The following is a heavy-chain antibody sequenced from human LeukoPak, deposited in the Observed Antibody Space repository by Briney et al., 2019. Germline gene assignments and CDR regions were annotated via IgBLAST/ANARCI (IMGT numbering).Heavy chain of an antibody. D-gene: IGHD3-10*01. V-gene: IGHV4-31*03. CDR3: ARDVTGSKRGYYMDV. CDR2: IYYSGST. Sequence: SETLSLTCTVSGGSISSGGYYWSWIRQHPGKGLEWIGYIYYSGSTYYNPSLKSRVTISVDTSKNQFSLKLSSVTAADTAVYYCARDVTGSKRGYYMDVWGKGTTVTVSS. CDR1: GGSISSGGYY. J-gene: IGHJ6*03.